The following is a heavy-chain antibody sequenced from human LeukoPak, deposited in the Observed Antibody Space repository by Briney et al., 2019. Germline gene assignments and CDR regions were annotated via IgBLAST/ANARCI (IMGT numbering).Heavy chain of an antibody. D-gene: IGHD5-24*01. Sequence: SETLSLTCTVSGGSISSSSYYWGWIRQPPGKGLEWIGSIYYSGSTYYNPSLKSRVTISVDTSKNQFSLKLSSVTAADTAVYYCARLGMVATNYWGQGTLVTVSS. CDR1: GGSISSSSYY. V-gene: IGHV4-39*07. CDR3: ARLGMVATNY. J-gene: IGHJ4*02. CDR2: IYYSGST.